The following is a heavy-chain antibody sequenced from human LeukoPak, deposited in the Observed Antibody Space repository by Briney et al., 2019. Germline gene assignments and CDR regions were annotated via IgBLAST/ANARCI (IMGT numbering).Heavy chain of an antibody. CDR3: AKDLNYGFDY. D-gene: IGHD3-10*01. Sequence: GGSLRLSCAASGFAFSTYAMSWVRQAPGKGLEWVSALSGNGDKTFYAGSVRGRFTISRDNSKDRLYLQMYGLRAEDTAVYYCAKDLNYGFDYWGQGTLVTVSS. CDR1: GFAFSTYA. CDR2: LSGNGDKT. J-gene: IGHJ4*02. V-gene: IGHV3-23*01.